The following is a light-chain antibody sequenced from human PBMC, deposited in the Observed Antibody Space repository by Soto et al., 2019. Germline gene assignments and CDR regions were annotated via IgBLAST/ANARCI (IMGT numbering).Light chain of an antibody. J-gene: IGKJ1*01. CDR1: HCVSSIY. V-gene: IGKV3-20*01. Sequence: ENVLSQSPGTLSLSPGERATLSCRASHCVSSIYLVWYQQKPGQAPRLLIYGASSRATGIPDRFSGSGSGTDFTLTISRLEPEDFAVYYCQQYGDSTGWTFGQGTKVDI. CDR3: QQYGDSTGWT. CDR2: GAS.